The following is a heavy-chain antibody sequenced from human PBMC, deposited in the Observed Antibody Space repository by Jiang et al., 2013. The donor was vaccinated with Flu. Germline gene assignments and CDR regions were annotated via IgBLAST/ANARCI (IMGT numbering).Heavy chain of an antibody. D-gene: IGHD6-19*01. CDR2: TYYKSKWCS. CDR1: GDSVSSNSAA. V-gene: IGHV6-1*01. CDR3: ARGGPIAVAGVDDAFDI. Sequence: SQTLSLTCAISGDSVSSNSAAWNWIRQSPSRGLEWLGRTYYKSKWCSDYAVSVKSRIIINPDTSKNQFSLQLNSVTPEDTAVYYCARGGPIAVAGVDDAFDIWGQGTMVSVSS. J-gene: IGHJ3*02.